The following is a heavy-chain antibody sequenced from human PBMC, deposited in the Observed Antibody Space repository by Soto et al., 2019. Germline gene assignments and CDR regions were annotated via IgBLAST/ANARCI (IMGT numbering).Heavy chain of an antibody. CDR2: INAGNGNT. D-gene: IGHD1-1*01. J-gene: IGHJ6*02. CDR1: GYTFTTYP. V-gene: IGHV1-3*01. Sequence: QVQLVQSGAEVKKPGASVKVSCKASGYTFTTYPMHWVRQAPGQRLEWMGWINAGNGNTKYSQKFQGRVTITRDTSASTAYMELSSLRSEDTAVYYCARDLDSGNPYDYNGMGVWGQGTTVTVSS. CDR3: ARDLDSGNPYDYNGMGV.